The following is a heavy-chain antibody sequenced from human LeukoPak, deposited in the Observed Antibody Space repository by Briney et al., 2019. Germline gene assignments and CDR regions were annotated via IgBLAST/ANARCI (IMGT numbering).Heavy chain of an antibody. CDR2: ISSGSSYI. CDR3: ASGRPLDY. CDR1: GFTFSSYS. V-gene: IGHV3-21*01. Sequence: GGSLRLSCGASGFTFSSYSMNWVRQAPGKGLEWVSCISSGSSYIYYADSVKGRFTISRDNAKNSLYLQMNSLRAEDTAVYYCASGRPLDYWGQGTLVTVSS. J-gene: IGHJ4*02. D-gene: IGHD3-10*01.